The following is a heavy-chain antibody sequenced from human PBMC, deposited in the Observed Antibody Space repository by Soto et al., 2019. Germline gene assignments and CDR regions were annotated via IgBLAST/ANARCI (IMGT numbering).Heavy chain of an antibody. V-gene: IGHV3-30-3*01. J-gene: IGHJ4*02. CDR2: ISYDGSNK. CDR3: ASPMATITD. Sequence: PGGSLRLSCAASGFTFSSYAMHWVRQAPGKGLEWVAVISYDGSNKYYADSVKGRFTISRDNSKNTLYLQMNSLRAEDTAVYYCASPMATITDWGQGTLVTVSS. CDR1: GFTFSSYA. D-gene: IGHD5-12*01.